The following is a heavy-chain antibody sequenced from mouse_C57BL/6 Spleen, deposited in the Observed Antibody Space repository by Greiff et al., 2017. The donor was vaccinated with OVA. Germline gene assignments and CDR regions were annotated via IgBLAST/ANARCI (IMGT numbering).Heavy chain of an antibody. J-gene: IGHJ2*01. V-gene: IGHV1-53*01. CDR1: GYTFTSYW. CDR2: INPSNGGT. CDR3: AREGGLRQGYYFDY. D-gene: IGHD2-2*01. Sequence: QVQLQQPGTELVKPGASVKLSCKASGYTFTSYWMHRVKQRPGQGLEWIGNINPSNGGTNYNEKFKSKATLTVDKSTSTAYMQLSSLTSEDSAVYYCAREGGLRQGYYFDYWGQGTTLTVSS.